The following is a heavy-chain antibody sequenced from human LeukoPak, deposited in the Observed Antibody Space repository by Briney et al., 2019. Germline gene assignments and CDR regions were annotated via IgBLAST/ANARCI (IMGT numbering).Heavy chain of an antibody. CDR3: AKVWGVDDYYDSSGNPQGGDY. V-gene: IGHV3-23*01. CDR1: GFTFSSYG. Sequence: GGSLRLSCAASGFTFSSYGMSWVRQAPGKGLEWVSAISGSGGSTYYADSVKGRFTISRDNSKNTLYLQMNSLRAEDTAVYYCAKVWGVDDYYDSSGNPQGGDYWGQGTLVTVSS. J-gene: IGHJ4*02. CDR2: ISGSGGST. D-gene: IGHD3-22*01.